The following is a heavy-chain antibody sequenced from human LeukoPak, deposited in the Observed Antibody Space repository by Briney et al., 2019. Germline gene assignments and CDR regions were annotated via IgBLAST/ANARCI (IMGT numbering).Heavy chain of an antibody. J-gene: IGHJ4*02. V-gene: IGHV1-2*02. CDR3: ARDGALDY. D-gene: IGHD3-16*01. Sequence: ASVTVSCKASGYTFTSYYMHWVRQAPGQGLEWMGWINPNTGVTNRAQKFQGRVTMTRDTSITTACMELTRLKSDDTAVYYCARDGALDYWGQGTLVTVSS. CDR2: INPNTGVT. CDR1: GYTFTSYY.